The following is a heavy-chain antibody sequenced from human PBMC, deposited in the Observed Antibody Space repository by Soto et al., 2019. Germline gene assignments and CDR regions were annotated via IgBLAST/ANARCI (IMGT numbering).Heavy chain of an antibody. Sequence: PSETLSLTCTVSGGSISSYYWSWIRQPPGKGLEWIGYIYYSGSTYYNPSLKSRVTISVDRSKNQFSLKLSSVTAADTAVYYCARVDRNYFDYWGQGTLVTVSS. V-gene: IGHV4-59*12. CDR3: ARVDRNYFDY. CDR1: GGSISSYY. J-gene: IGHJ4*02. CDR2: IYYSGST.